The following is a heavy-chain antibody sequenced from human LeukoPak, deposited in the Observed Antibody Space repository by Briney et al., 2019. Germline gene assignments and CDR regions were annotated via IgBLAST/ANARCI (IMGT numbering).Heavy chain of an antibody. CDR1: GYSFTSYW. V-gene: IGHV5-51*01. Sequence: GESLKIPCKGSGYSFTSYWIGRVRQMPGKGLEWMGIIYPGDSDTRYSSSFQGQVTISADESISTAYLQWSSLKASDTAMYYCARHHIGWFDPWGQGTLVTVSS. CDR3: ARHHIGWFDP. D-gene: IGHD2-21*01. CDR2: IYPGDSDT. J-gene: IGHJ5*02.